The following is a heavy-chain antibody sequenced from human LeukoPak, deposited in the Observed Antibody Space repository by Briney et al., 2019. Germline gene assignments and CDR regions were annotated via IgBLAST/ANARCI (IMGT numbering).Heavy chain of an antibody. J-gene: IGHJ4*02. V-gene: IGHV1-18*01. Sequence: ASVKVSCKASGYTFTSYDISWVRQAPGQGLEWMGWISVYNGNTNYAQKLQGRVTMTTDTSTSTAYMELRSLRSDYTAVYYCAINYYDTSGYYYLRDWGQGTLVTVSS. D-gene: IGHD3-22*01. CDR1: GYTFTSYD. CDR2: ISVYNGNT. CDR3: AINYYDTSGYYYLRD.